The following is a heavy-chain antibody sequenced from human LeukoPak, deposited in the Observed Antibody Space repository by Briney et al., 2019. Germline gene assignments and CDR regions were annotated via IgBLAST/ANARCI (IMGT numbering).Heavy chain of an antibody. CDR2: IKQDGSEK. D-gene: IGHD5/OR15-5a*01. Sequence: GGSLRLSCAASGFTFSSYWMSWVRQAPGKGLEWVANIKQDGSEKYYVDSVKGRFTISRDNAKNSLYLQMNSLRAEDTAVYYYARSWGLLYRVFPFDYWGQGTLVTVSS. J-gene: IGHJ4*02. CDR1: GFTFSSYW. CDR3: ARSWGLLYRVFPFDY. V-gene: IGHV3-7*01.